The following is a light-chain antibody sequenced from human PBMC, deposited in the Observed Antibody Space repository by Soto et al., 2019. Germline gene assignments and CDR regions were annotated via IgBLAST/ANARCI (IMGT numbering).Light chain of an antibody. Sequence: DIQMIQAPTSLSASVGDSVTIACRASQGIGNDLGWYQQKPGKAPQRLLYFASILQRWGPSRFSGRGSGTQFILTSSSLQPEDFATYSCQQHHSYTRTFGPGTKVDI. CDR1: QGIGND. V-gene: IGKV1-17*01. J-gene: IGKJ1*01. CDR3: QQHHSYTRT. CDR2: FAS.